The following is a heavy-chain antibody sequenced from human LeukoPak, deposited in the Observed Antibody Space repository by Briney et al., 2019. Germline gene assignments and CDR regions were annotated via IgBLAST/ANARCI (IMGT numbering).Heavy chain of an antibody. CDR1: GGSITSRSDY. Sequence: SETLSLTCNVSGGSITSRSDYWGWICQPPGKGLEWIGSFYYSGGTFYNPSLKSRVTIPVDTSKNQFSLNLSSVTAADTAVYYCARHGAAAGPFFYCYYMDVWGKGTTVTVSS. J-gene: IGHJ6*03. D-gene: IGHD6-13*01. CDR3: ARHGAAAGPFFYCYYMDV. V-gene: IGHV4-39*01. CDR2: FYYSGGT.